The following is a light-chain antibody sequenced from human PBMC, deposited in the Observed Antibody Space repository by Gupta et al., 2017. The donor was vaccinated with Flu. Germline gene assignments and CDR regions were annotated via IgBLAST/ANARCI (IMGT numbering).Light chain of an antibody. J-gene: IGLJ2*01. CDR1: DVGSRS. CDR2: DDG. CDR3: QVEWSSNEVV. V-gene: IGLV3-21*02. Sequence: SSVVTQPPSVSVAPGQTATITCGGNDVGSRSVHWYHQKPGQAPVVVVHDDGDRPPGIPGRFSGSKSGNTATLTITGGEEGEEGDYYCQVEWSSNEVVFGGGTKLTVL.